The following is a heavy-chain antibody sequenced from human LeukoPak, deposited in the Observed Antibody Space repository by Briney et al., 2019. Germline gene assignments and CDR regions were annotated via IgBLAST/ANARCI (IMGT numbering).Heavy chain of an antibody. Sequence: ASVKVSCKASGYTFTSYGISWVRQAPGQGLEWMGWISAYNGNTNYAQKFQGRVTMTRNTSISTAYMELSSLRSEDTAVYYCAREGSGSYNWFDPWGQGTLVTVSS. D-gene: IGHD1-26*01. CDR3: AREGSGSYNWFDP. CDR1: GYTFTSYG. J-gene: IGHJ5*02. CDR2: ISAYNGNT. V-gene: IGHV1-18*01.